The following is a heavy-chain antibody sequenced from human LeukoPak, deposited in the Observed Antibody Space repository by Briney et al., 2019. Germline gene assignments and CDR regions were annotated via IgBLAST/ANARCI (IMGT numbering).Heavy chain of an antibody. V-gene: IGHV4-34*01. D-gene: IGHD2-2*01. J-gene: IGHJ5*02. CDR2: INARGDT. Sequence: PSETLSLTCAVYGWSFNDYYWNWIRQPPGKGLEWIGEINARGDTNFNPSLKSRVTISVDMSRSQFSLRLTSMIAADTAVYYCARGQVPAARGYNWFDPWGQGTLVTVSS. CDR3: ARGQVPAARGYNWFDP. CDR1: GWSFNDYY.